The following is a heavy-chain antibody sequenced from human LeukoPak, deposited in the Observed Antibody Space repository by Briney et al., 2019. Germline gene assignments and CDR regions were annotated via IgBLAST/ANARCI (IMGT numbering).Heavy chain of an antibody. J-gene: IGHJ6*02. V-gene: IGHV3-30-3*01. CDR1: GFTFSSYA. D-gene: IGHD5-12*01. CDR3: ARDQHSGYDYRSGYYYYGMDV. Sequence: GGSLRLSCAASGFTFSSYAMHWVRQAPGKGLEGVAVISYDGSNKYYADSVKGRFTISRDNSKNTLYLQMNSLRAEDTAVYYCARDQHSGYDYRSGYYYYGMDVWGQGTTVTVSS. CDR2: ISYDGSNK.